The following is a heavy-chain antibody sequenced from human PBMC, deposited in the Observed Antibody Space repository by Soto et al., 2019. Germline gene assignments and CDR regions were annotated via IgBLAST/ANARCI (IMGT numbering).Heavy chain of an antibody. Sequence: EVQLVESGGGLVQPGGSLRLSCAVSGFTFSDHYMDWVRQAPGKGLEWIGRIGNKANSYHTEYAASVKGRIIVSRDDSKNSVYLELNSLKIEDTAVYYCATPRGSMSYSAFDIWGQGTMVTVSS. CDR2: IGNKANSYHT. D-gene: IGHD1-26*01. CDR1: GFTFSDHY. V-gene: IGHV3-72*01. CDR3: ATPRGSMSYSAFDI. J-gene: IGHJ3*02.